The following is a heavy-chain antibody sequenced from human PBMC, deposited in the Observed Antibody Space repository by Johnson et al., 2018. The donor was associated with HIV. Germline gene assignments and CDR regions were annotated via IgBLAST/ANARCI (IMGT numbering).Heavy chain of an antibody. J-gene: IGHJ3*02. Sequence: QVQLVESGGGVVQPGRSLRLSCAASGFTFSRYAMHWVRQAPGKGLEWVAVISYDGSNKYYADSVKGRFTISRDNSKNTLYLQMDSLRAEDTALYYCARSGRGTLTTVPDAFDIWG. CDR1: GFTFSRYA. V-gene: IGHV3-30-3*01. CDR3: ARSGRGTLTTVPDAFDI. D-gene: IGHD4-17*01. CDR2: ISYDGSNK.